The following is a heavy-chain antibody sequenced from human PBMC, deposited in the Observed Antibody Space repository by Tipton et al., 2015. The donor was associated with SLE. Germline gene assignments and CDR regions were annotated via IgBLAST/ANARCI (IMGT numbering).Heavy chain of an antibody. Sequence: TLSLTCAVSGYPISSGYYWGWIRQPPGKGLEWIGSIYHSGSTYYNPSLKSRVTISVDTSKNQFSLKLSSVTAADTAVYYCARVLYYYDSSGHPFDYWGQGTLVTVSS. J-gene: IGHJ4*02. D-gene: IGHD3-22*01. CDR3: ARVLYYYDSSGHPFDY. V-gene: IGHV4-38-2*01. CDR2: IYHSGST. CDR1: GYPISSGYY.